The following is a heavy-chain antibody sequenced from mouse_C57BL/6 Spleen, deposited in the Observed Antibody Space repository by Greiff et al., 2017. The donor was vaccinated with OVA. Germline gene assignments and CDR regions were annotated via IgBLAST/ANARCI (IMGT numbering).Heavy chain of an antibody. CDR2: IRSKSNNYAT. V-gene: IGHV10-1*01. D-gene: IGHD2-4*01. J-gene: IGHJ4*01. CDR3: VRQDDYEDAMDY. Sequence: EVQLVESGGGLVQPKGSLKLSCAASGFSFNTYAMNWVRQAPGKGLEWVARIRSKSNNYATYYADSVKDRFTISRDDSESMLYLQMNNLKTEDTAMYYCVRQDDYEDAMDYWGQGTSVTVSS. CDR1: GFSFNTYA.